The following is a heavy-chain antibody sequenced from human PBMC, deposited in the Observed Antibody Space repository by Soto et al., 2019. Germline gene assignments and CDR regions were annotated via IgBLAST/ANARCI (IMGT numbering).Heavy chain of an antibody. V-gene: IGHV3-30*03. Sequence: QVQLVESGGGVVQPGRSLRLSCAASGFIFNSYGMHWIRQAPGKGLEWVAVISYDGSNIFYADSVKGRFTISRDNSNNTLYSQMNSLRGDDTAVYYCARGVRGVATIAIGFCLDYWGQGTLVTTSS. CDR1: GFIFNSYG. D-gene: IGHD5-12*01. CDR2: ISYDGSNI. J-gene: IGHJ4*02. CDR3: ARGVRGVATIAIGFCLDY.